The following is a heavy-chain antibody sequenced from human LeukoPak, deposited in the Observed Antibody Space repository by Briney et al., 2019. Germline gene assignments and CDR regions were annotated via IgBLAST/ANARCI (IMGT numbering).Heavy chain of an antibody. J-gene: IGHJ4*02. Sequence: GGSLRLSCAASEFTFSRSWVGWVRQAPGKGLEWVANIKQDGTSKYYVDSVMGRFTISRDNAENSVYLQMNSLSAGDTAVYYCARHGDYCFDLWGPGTRVTVSS. CDR1: EFTFSRSW. V-gene: IGHV3-7*02. D-gene: IGHD2-21*01. CDR2: IKQDGTSK. CDR3: ARHGDYCFDL.